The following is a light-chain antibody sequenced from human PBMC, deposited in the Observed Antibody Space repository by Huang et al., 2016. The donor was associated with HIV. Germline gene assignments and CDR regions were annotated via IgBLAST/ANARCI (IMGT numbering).Light chain of an antibody. CDR2: GAS. J-gene: IGKJ1*01. CDR1: QSVSNNY. V-gene: IGKV3-20*01. CDR3: QQYGTSPKT. Sequence: EIVLTQSPGTLSLSLGERATLSCRASQSVSNNYLAWYQQKPGQAPSLLIYGASSRATGIPDRFSGSGSGTDFTLTIGRLEPEDFAVFYCQQYGTSPKTFGQGTKVEI.